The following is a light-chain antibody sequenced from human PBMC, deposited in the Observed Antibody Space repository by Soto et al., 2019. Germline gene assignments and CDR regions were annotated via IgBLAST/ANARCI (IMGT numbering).Light chain of an antibody. CDR3: QQRSNWPGT. Sequence: DIQMTQSPSSLSASVGDSVTITCLASQNIKTYLNWYQQKPGKAPNLLIYAASSLHSGVPSRFSGSGSGTDFTLTISSLQPEDFATYYCQQRSNWPGTFGQGTRLEI. CDR2: AAS. V-gene: IGKV1-39*01. CDR1: QNIKTY. J-gene: IGKJ5*01.